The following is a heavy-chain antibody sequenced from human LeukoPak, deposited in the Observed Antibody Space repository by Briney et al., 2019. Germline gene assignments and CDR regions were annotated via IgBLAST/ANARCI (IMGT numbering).Heavy chain of an antibody. Sequence: NPSETLSLTCAVAGGSISMYYCSWIRKPPRNRQQWMGYIYYSGSTNYNPSLKSRVTISVDTSKNQFSLKLSSVTAADTAVYYCARDRYGDYGSYWYFDLWGRGTLVTVSS. CDR1: GGSISMYY. J-gene: IGHJ2*01. V-gene: IGHV4-59*01. CDR2: IYYSGST. D-gene: IGHD4-17*01. CDR3: ARDRYGDYGSYWYFDL.